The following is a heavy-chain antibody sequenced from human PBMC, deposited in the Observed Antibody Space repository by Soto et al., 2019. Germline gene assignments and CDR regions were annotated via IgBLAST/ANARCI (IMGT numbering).Heavy chain of an antibody. CDR1: GGSISSGGYS. J-gene: IGHJ4*02. Sequence: TLSLTCAVSGGSISSGGYSWSWIRQPPGKGLEWIGYIYHSGSTYYNPSLKSRVTISVDRSKNQFSLKLSSVTAADTAVYYCAREVLGTVTSSLGFDYWGQGTLVTVSS. CDR2: IYHSGST. D-gene: IGHD4-4*01. V-gene: IGHV4-30-2*01. CDR3: AREVLGTVTSSLGFDY.